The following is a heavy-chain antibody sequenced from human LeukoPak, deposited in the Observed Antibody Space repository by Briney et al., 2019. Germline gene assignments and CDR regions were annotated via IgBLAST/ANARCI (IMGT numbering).Heavy chain of an antibody. CDR1: GFTFSSYA. V-gene: IGHV3-23*01. CDR3: AKDGRVRLWSSGWYYFDY. J-gene: IGHJ4*02. CDR2: ISGSGGST. D-gene: IGHD6-19*01. Sequence: GGSLRLSCAASGFTFSSYAMSWVRQAPGKGLEWVSAISGSGGSTYYADSVKGRVTISRDNSKNTLYLQMNSLRAEDTAVYYCAKDGRVRLWSSGWYYFDYWGQGTLVTVSS.